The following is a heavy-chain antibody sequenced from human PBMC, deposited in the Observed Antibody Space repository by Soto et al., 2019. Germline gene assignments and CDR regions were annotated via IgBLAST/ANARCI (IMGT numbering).Heavy chain of an antibody. Sequence: GSLRLSCAASGLTLSSHGMHWVRQAPGKGLEWVAVISYDGSSKYYADSVKGRFIISRDNSKKTLYLQMNGLRAEDTAVYYCAKDYCSSTSCPFDPWGQGTLVTVSS. CDR3: AKDYCSSTSCPFDP. V-gene: IGHV3-30*18. CDR2: ISYDGSSK. D-gene: IGHD2-2*01. CDR1: GLTLSSHG. J-gene: IGHJ5*02.